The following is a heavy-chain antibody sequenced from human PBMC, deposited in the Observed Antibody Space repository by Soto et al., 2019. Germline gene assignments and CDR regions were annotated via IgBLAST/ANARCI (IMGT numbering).Heavy chain of an antibody. V-gene: IGHV3-23*01. J-gene: IGHJ4*02. Sequence: EVQLLESGGGLVQPGGSLRLSCAASGFTFSSYALTWVRQAPGKGLEWVSAISSNGGNTYYADSVKGRFTLSRDNSKNTLYLQMNSLRAEDTAVYYCAKVAVMFGDDRNFDSWGQGTLVTVSS. CDR3: AKVAVMFGDDRNFDS. CDR1: GFTFSSYA. CDR2: ISSNGGNT. D-gene: IGHD3-10*02.